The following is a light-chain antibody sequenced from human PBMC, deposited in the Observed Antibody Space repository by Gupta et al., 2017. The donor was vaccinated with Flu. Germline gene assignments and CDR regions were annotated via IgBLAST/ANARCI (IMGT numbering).Light chain of an antibody. CDR1: QNINKW. V-gene: IGKV1-5*03. Sequence: DIKMTHSPSTLSAVVGDRVTITCRASQNINKWLAWYQQKPGKAPRLLIYEASTVESGVPSRFNGGGSGTEFTLTISSLQPHDVAIFYCQQNNDYPLTFGGGTAVEIK. CDR2: EAS. CDR3: QQNNDYPLT. J-gene: IGKJ4*01.